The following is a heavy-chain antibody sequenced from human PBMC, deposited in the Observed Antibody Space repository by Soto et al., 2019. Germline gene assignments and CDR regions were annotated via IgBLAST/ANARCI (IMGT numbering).Heavy chain of an antibody. CDR2: SFSNDGK. CDR1: GFSLSDTKMG. J-gene: IGHJ4*02. CDR3: ARIRGGFGSDY. D-gene: IGHD3-10*01. V-gene: IGHV2-26*01. Sequence: QVTLKESGPVLVKPTETLTLTCTVSGFSLSDTKMGVSWFRQPPGKALEWLAHSFSNDGKSYSTSLKSRLTISKDPSKSQVVLTMTNMDPVDTATYYCARIRGGFGSDYWGQGTLVTVSS.